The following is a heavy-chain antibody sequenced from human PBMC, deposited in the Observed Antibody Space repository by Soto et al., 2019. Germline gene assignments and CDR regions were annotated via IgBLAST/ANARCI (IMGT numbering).Heavy chain of an antibody. CDR1: GGSISSSNW. CDR2: IHHSGTT. D-gene: IGHD4-17*01. V-gene: IGHV4-4*02. CDR3: ARGLLRGTVTTNYYFDF. J-gene: IGHJ4*02. Sequence: QVQLQESGPRLVKPSGTLSLTCAVSGGSISSSNWWSWVLQAPGKRLEWIGQIHHSGTTDYNTSHKSRVTMSIDKSKNQFSLKLKSATAADTAVYYCARGLLRGTVTTNYYFDFWGQGTLVTVSS.